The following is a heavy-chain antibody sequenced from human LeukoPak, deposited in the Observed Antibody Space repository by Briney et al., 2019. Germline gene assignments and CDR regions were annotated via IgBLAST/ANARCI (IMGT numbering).Heavy chain of an antibody. CDR2: INHSGST. CDR3: ARDRYYYDSSGPYYFDY. Sequence: SETLSLTCAVYGGSFSGYYWSWIRQPPGKGLEWIGEINHSGSTNYNPSLKSRVTMSVDTSKNQFSLKLSSVTAADTAVYYCARDRYYYDSSGPYYFDYWGQGTLVTVSS. J-gene: IGHJ4*02. CDR1: GGSFSGYY. V-gene: IGHV4-34*01. D-gene: IGHD3-22*01.